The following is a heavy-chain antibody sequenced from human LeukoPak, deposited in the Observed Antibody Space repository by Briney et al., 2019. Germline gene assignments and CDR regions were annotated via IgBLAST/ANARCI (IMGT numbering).Heavy chain of an antibody. CDR3: ARDLGMYYYDSSGQTKGRWDY. D-gene: IGHD3-22*01. V-gene: IGHV1-2*02. Sequence: GASVKVSCKASGYTFTGYYMHWVRQAPGQGLEWMGWINPNSGGTNYAQKLQGRVTMTTDTSTSTAYMELRSLRSDDTAVYYCARDLGMYYYDSSGQTKGRWDYWGQGTLVTVSS. CDR2: INPNSGGT. CDR1: GYTFTGYY. J-gene: IGHJ4*02.